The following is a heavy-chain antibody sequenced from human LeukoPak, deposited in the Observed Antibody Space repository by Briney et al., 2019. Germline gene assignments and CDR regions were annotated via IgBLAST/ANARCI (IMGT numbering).Heavy chain of an antibody. CDR1: GFTISSNY. CDR2: IYTGGST. D-gene: IGHD3-9*01. J-gene: IGHJ4*02. Sequence: GGSLRLSCAASGFTISSNYMSWVRQAPGKGLEWISVIYTGGSTSYADSVKGRFTISRDSSTNTLFLQMNSLRAEDTAVYYCAKTEGYFDFRLYFDYWGQGTLVTVSS. V-gene: IGHV3-66*01. CDR3: AKTEGYFDFRLYFDY.